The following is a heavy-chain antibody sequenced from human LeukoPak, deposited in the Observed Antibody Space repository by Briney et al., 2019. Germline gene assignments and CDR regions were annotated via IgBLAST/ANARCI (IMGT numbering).Heavy chain of an antibody. CDR2: ISPRGDIT. CDR3: ARGRLAGDV. J-gene: IGHJ6*04. CDR1: GFSFRSHG. D-gene: IGHD6-19*01. Sequence: GGTLRLSCAASGFSFRSHGMNWVRQAPGKGLEWVSGISPRGDITYYKDSVRGRFTISRDNFKNTVSLQLNSLRAEDTAVYYCARGRLAGDVWGKGTTVTVSS. V-gene: IGHV3-23*01.